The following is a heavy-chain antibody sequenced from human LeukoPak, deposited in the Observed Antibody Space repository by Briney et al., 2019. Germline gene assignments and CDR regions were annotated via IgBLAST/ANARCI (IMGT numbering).Heavy chain of an antibody. Sequence: ASVTVSFKASGYTFTSYYMHWVRQAPGQGLEWMGIINPSGGSTSYAQKFQGRVTMTRDMSTSTVYMELSSLRSEDTAVYYCARGFHDFWSGDNWFDPWGQGTLVTVSS. V-gene: IGHV1-46*01. D-gene: IGHD3-3*01. J-gene: IGHJ5*02. CDR1: GYTFTSYY. CDR3: ARGFHDFWSGDNWFDP. CDR2: INPSGGST.